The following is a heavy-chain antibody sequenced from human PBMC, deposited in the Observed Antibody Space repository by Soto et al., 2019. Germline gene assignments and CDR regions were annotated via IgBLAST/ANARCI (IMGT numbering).Heavy chain of an antibody. V-gene: IGHV1-8*01. CDR3: ARVHQLLPRGFDP. Sequence: ASVKVSCKASGYTFTSYDMKWVRQATGQGLEWMGWMNPNSGNTGYAQKFQGRVTMTRNTSISTAYMELSSLRSEDTAVYYCARVHQLLPRGFDPWGQGTLVTVSS. D-gene: IGHD2-2*01. CDR2: MNPNSGNT. CDR1: GYTFTSYD. J-gene: IGHJ5*02.